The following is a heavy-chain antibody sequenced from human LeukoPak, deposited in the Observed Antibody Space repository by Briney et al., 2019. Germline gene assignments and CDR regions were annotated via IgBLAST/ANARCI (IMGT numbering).Heavy chain of an antibody. CDR3: ARGDYVWGITFDY. V-gene: IGHV4-39*07. J-gene: IGHJ4*02. CDR1: GGSISSSSYY. D-gene: IGHD3-16*01. CDR2: IYYSGST. Sequence: SETLSLTCTVSGGSISSSSYYWGWIRQPPGKGLEWIGSIYYSGSTYYNPSLKSRVTISVDTSKNQFSLKLSSVTAADTAVYYCARGDYVWGITFDYWGQGTLVTVSS.